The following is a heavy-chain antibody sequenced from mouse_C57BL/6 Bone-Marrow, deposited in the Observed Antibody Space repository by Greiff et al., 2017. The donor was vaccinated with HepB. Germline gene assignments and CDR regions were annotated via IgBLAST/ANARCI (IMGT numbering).Heavy chain of an antibody. CDR2: IDPNSGGT. CDR1: GYTFTSYW. D-gene: IGHD2-4*01. CDR3: ARGFYDYDGAWFAY. J-gene: IGHJ3*01. Sequence: QVQLKQPGAELVKPGASVKLSCKASGYTFTSYWMHWVKQRPGRGLEWIGRIDPNSGGTKHNEKFKSKATLTVDKPSSTAYMQLSSLKSEDSAVYYCARGFYDYDGAWFAYWGQGTLVTVSA. V-gene: IGHV1-72*01.